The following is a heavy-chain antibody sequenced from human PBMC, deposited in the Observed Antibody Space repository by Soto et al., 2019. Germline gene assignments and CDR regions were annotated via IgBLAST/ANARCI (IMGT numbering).Heavy chain of an antibody. J-gene: IGHJ4*02. Sequence: EVQLVESGGGLVQPGGSLRLSCAVSGFTFSSFWMHWVRQAPGEGLVWVSRINTDGSSTSYADSVKGRLTITRDNAKNTLYLQRNSLRVEDTARYYCAKRGLGTVGLSYWGQGTLVTVSS. CDR2: INTDGSST. D-gene: IGHD3-10*01. CDR3: AKRGLGTVGLSY. V-gene: IGHV3-74*01. CDR1: GFTFSSFW.